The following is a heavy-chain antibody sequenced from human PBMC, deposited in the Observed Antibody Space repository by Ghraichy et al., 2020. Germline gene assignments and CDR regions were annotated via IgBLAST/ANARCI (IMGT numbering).Heavy chain of an antibody. Sequence: SETLSLTCAVYGGSFSGYYWSWIRQPPGKGLEWIGEINHSGSTNYNPSLKSRVTISVDTSKNQFSLKLSSVTAADTAVYYCASRGGSGFRLPHFDYWGQGTLVTVSS. V-gene: IGHV4-34*01. CDR1: GGSFSGYY. CDR2: INHSGST. J-gene: IGHJ4*02. CDR3: ASRGGSGFRLPHFDY. D-gene: IGHD3-22*01.